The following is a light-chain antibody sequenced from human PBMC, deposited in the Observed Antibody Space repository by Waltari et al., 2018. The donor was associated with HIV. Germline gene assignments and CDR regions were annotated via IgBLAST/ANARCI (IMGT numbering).Light chain of an antibody. CDR2: EVT. V-gene: IGLV2-8*01. Sequence: QSALTQPPSASGSPGQSVTISCTGTSSDVGGYNYVSWYQQHPGNAPKLIIYEVTERPSGVPVRFFGSKSGNTASLTVSGLQAEDEADYYCSSYAGSNKLVFGGGTKLTVV. J-gene: IGLJ2*01. CDR3: SSYAGSNKLV. CDR1: SSDVGGYNY.